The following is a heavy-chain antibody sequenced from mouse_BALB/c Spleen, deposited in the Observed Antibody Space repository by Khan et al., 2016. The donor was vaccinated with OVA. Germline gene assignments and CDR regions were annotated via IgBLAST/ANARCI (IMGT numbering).Heavy chain of an antibody. J-gene: IGHJ3*01. V-gene: IGHV1-7*01. CDR3: TSHGSTDTWFGY. CDR1: GYTFTNYW. Sequence: QVQLKQSGAELAKPGASVKMSCKASGYTFTNYWMHWVKQRPGQGLEWIGYIDPTTGYTEYNQKFKDKATLTVDKSSSTAYMQLSSLTSEDSAVYYCTSHGSTDTWFGYWGQGTLVTVSA. CDR2: IDPTTGYT. D-gene: IGHD1-1*01.